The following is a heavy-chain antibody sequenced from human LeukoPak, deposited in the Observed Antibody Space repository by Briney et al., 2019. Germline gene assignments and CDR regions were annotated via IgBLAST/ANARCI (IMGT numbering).Heavy chain of an antibody. CDR3: AKDLSIAARPNWFDP. D-gene: IGHD6-6*01. J-gene: IGHJ5*02. CDR2: ISGSGGST. V-gene: IGHV3-23*01. CDR1: GFTFSSYA. Sequence: PGGSLRLSCAAFGFTFSSYAMSWVRQAPGKGLEWVSAISGSGGSTYYADSVKGRFTISRDNSKNTLYLQMNSLRAEDTAVYYCAKDLSIAARPNWFDPWGQGTLVTVSS.